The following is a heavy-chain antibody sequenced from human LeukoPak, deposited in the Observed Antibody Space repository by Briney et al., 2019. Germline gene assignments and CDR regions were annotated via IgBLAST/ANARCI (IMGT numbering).Heavy chain of an antibody. D-gene: IGHD2-2*02. CDR3: ARHEGPCSSTSCYIHYYYYMDV. V-gene: IGHV4-39*01. CDR1: GGSISSSSYY. J-gene: IGHJ6*03. Sequence: SETLSLTCTVSGGSISSSSYYWGWIRQPPGKGLEWIGSIYYSGSTYYNPSLKSRVTISVDTSKNQFSLKLSSVTAADTAVYYCARHEGPCSSTSCYIHYYYYMDVWGKGTTVTVSS. CDR2: IYYSGST.